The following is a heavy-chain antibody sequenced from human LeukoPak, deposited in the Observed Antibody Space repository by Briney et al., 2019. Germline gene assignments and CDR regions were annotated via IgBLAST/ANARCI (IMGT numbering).Heavy chain of an antibody. V-gene: IGHV4-59*08. CDR3: ARHSDYYDSSGYYFLDP. CDR2: IYYSGST. CDR1: GGSISSYY. Sequence: PSETLPLTCTVSGGSISSYYWSWIRQPPGKGLEWIGYIYYSGSTNYNPSLKSRVTISVDTSKNQFSLKLSSVTAADTAVYYCARHSDYYDSSGYYFLDPWGQGTLVTVSS. J-gene: IGHJ5*02. D-gene: IGHD3-22*01.